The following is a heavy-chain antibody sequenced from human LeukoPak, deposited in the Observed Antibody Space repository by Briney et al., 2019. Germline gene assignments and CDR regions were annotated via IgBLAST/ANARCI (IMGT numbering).Heavy chain of an antibody. CDR1: GYTCTSYY. J-gene: IGHJ4*02. CDR2: INPNSGGT. CDR3: ASSPNNYDSSGYSSLDY. V-gene: IGHV1-2*02. D-gene: IGHD3-22*01. Sequence: GASVKVFCKASGYTCTSYYRLWVRQAPGQGLEWMGWINPNSGGTNYAQKFQGRVTMTRDTSISTAYMELSRLRSDDTAVYYCASSPNNYDSSGYSSLDYWGQGTLVTVSS.